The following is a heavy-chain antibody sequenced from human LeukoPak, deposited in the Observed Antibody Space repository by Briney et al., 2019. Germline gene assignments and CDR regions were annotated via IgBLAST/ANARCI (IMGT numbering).Heavy chain of an antibody. CDR3: AELGITMIGGV. V-gene: IGHV3-48*03. D-gene: IGHD3-10*02. J-gene: IGHJ6*04. CDR1: GFTFSSYE. CDR2: ISSSSSTI. Sequence: GGSLRLSCAASGFTFSSYEMNGVRQAPGKGLEGVSYISSSSSTIYYADSVKGRFTISRDHAKNSLYLQMNSLRAEDTAVYYCAELGITMIGGVWGKGTTVTISS.